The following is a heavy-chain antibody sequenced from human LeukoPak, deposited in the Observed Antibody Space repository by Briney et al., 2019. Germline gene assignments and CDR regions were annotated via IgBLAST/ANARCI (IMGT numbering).Heavy chain of an antibody. CDR1: GHTLSDLT. V-gene: IGHV1-24*01. CDR2: FAPEIGER. J-gene: IGHJ4*01. D-gene: IGHD4-23*01. CDR3: ATWVGTLRGGYFVY. Sequence: ASVKVSCKVPGHTLSDLTVHWVRQAPGSGPEWMGGFAPEIGERVYAQKFQGRVTLTEDTSTDTAYMDLSSLRSEDTAVYYCATWVGTLRGGYFVYWGHGTLVTVSS.